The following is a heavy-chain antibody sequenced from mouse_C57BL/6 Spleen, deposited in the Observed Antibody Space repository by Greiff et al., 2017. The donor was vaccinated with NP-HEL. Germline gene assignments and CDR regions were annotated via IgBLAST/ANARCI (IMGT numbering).Heavy chain of an antibody. J-gene: IGHJ4*01. V-gene: IGHV5-16*01. D-gene: IGHD2-12*01. Sequence: EVKLMESEGGLVQPGSSMKLSCTPSGFTFSDYYMAWVRQVPEKGLEWVANINYDGSSTYYLDSLKSRFIISRDNAKNILYLQMSSLKSEDTATYYCARGEAYYSHYYAMDYWGQGTSVTVSS. CDR1: GFTFSDYY. CDR2: INYDGSST. CDR3: ARGEAYYSHYYAMDY.